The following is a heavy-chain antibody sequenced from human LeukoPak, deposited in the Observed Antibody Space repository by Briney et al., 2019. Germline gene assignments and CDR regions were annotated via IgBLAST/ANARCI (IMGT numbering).Heavy chain of an antibody. Sequence: ASVKVSCKASGYTFTSYGISWVRQATGQGLEWMGWISAYNGNTNYAQKLQGRVTMTTDTSTSTAYMELRSLRSDDTAVYYCARDNLLRYFDWELYYGMDVWGKGTTVTVSS. D-gene: IGHD3-9*01. CDR2: ISAYNGNT. CDR3: ARDNLLRYFDWELYYGMDV. CDR1: GYTFTSYG. V-gene: IGHV1-18*04. J-gene: IGHJ6*04.